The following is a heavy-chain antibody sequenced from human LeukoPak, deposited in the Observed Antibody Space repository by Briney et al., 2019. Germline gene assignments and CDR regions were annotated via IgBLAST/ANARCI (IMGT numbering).Heavy chain of an antibody. CDR3: ALGYYYYYMDV. CDR1: GFTVSSNY. Sequence: SGGSLRLSCAASGFTVSSNYMSWVRQAPGKGLEWVSVIYSGGSTYYADSVKGRFTISRDNSKNTLYLQMNSLRAEDTAVYYCALGYYYYYMDVWGKGTTVTVSS. V-gene: IGHV3-66*02. J-gene: IGHJ6*03. CDR2: IYSGGST.